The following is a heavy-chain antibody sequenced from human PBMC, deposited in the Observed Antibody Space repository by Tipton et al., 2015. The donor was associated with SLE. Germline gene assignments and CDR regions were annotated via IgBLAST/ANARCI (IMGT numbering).Heavy chain of an antibody. CDR1: GGPFSDYF. J-gene: IGHJ4*02. D-gene: IGHD3-3*01. CDR2: VIHSGRT. Sequence: TLSLTCAVYGGPFSDYFWTWIRQSPGKGLEWIGDVIHSGRTDYHPSLKSRVTMSVDTSKNHFSRKLTSVTAAATALYYCARCTIFGVVRVSFDSWGQGTLVTVS. CDR3: ARCTIFGVVRVSFDS. V-gene: IGHV4-34*12.